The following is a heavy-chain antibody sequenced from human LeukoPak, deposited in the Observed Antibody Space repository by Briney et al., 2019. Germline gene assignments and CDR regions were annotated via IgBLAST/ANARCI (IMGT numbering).Heavy chain of an antibody. J-gene: IGHJ4*02. CDR2: IYSGGST. Sequence: RGSLRLSCAASGFTVSSNYMSWVRQAPGKGLEWVSVIYSGGSTYYADSVKGRFTISRDNSKNTLYLQMNSLRAEDTAVYYCARAHSSYYDSSGYLHWGQGTLVTVSS. CDR3: ARAHSSYYDSSGYLH. CDR1: GFTVSSNY. D-gene: IGHD3-22*01. V-gene: IGHV3-66*01.